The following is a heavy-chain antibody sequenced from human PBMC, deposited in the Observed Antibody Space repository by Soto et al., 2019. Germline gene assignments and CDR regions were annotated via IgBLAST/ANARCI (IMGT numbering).Heavy chain of an antibody. D-gene: IGHD3-9*01. Sequence: EVQLVESGGGLIQPGGSLRLSCAASGFTVSSSYMSWVRQAPGKGLEWVSYISSSGSTIYYADSVKGRFTISRDNAKNSLYLQMNSLRAEDTAVYYCARSTGGLVYYYYGMDVWGQGTTVTVSS. V-gene: IGHV3-48*03. CDR2: ISSSGSTI. CDR3: ARSTGGLVYYYYGMDV. CDR1: GFTVSSSY. J-gene: IGHJ6*02.